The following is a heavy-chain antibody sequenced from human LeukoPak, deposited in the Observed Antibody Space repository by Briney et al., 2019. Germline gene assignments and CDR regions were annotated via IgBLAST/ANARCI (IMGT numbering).Heavy chain of an antibody. CDR1: GGSISSYY. Sequence: SETLSLTCTVSGGSISSYYWSWIRQPPGKGLEWIGYIYYSGSTNYNPSLKSRVTISVDTSKNQFSLKLSSVTAADTAVYYCARGQLWFNSDDAFDIWGQGTMVTVSS. D-gene: IGHD5-18*01. CDR2: IYYSGST. V-gene: IGHV4-59*01. J-gene: IGHJ3*02. CDR3: ARGQLWFNSDDAFDI.